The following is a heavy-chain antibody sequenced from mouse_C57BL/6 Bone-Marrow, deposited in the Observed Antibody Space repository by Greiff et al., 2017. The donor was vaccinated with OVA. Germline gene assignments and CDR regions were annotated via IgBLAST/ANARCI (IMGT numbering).Heavy chain of an antibody. V-gene: IGHV1-5*01. CDR3: TRHYYGSSYVGFAY. D-gene: IGHD1-1*01. CDR1: GYTFTSYW. J-gene: IGHJ3*01. Sequence: SGPVLARPGASVKMSCKTSGYTFTSYWMHWVKQRPGQGLEWIGAIYPGNSDTSYNQKFKGKAKLTAVTSASTAYMELSSLTNEDSAVYYCTRHYYGSSYVGFAYWGQGTLVTVSA. CDR2: IYPGNSDT.